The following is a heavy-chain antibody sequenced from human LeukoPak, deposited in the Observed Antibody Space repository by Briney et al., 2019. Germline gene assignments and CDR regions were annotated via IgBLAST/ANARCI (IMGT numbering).Heavy chain of an antibody. J-gene: IGHJ4*02. D-gene: IGHD3-22*01. CDR2: ISYDGSNK. CDR1: GFTFSSYG. V-gene: IGHV3-30*03. Sequence: PGGSLRLSCAASGFTFSSYGMHWVRQAPGKGLEWVAVISYDGSNKYYADSVKGRFTISRDNSKNTLYLQMNSLRAEDTAVYYCARDINYYDSSGYPHYFDYGGQGTLVTVSS. CDR3: ARDINYYDSSGYPHYFDY.